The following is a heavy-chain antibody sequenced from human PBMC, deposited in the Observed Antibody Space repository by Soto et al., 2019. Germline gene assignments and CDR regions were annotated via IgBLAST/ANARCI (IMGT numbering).Heavy chain of an antibody. V-gene: IGHV3-15*01. CDR2: IKSKAAGGTP. J-gene: IGHJ4*02. CDR3: VTGGLHYYTGSYRGYFDY. D-gene: IGHD3-10*01. Sequence: EVQLVQSGGGLVEPGGSLRLSWAASGFTFSNAWMSWVRQAPGLGLEWVGRIKSKAAGGTPDYTAPVKGRFTISRDDSKNLFYLQMNSLETEDTAVYYCVTGGLHYYTGSYRGYFDYWGQGALVTVSS. CDR1: GFTFSNAW.